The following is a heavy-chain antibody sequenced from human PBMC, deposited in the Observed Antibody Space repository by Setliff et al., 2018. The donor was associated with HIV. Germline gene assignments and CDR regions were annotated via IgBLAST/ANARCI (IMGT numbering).Heavy chain of an antibody. CDR3: TRHGAYYEYLTYYYPRYSFDF. Sequence: PSETLSLTCTVSGASITSHYWNWIRQPPGKGLEWIGCVSFTGSANYNPSLKGRVSISVDTSKNQFSLRLSSVTAADTAVYYCTRHGAYYEYLTYYYPRYSFDFWGQGTLVTVSS. V-gene: IGHV4-59*08. D-gene: IGHD3-9*01. J-gene: IGHJ4*02. CDR2: VSFTGSA. CDR1: GASITSHY.